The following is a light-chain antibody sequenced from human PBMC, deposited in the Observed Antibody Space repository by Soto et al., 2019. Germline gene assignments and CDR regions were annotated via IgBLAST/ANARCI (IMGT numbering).Light chain of an antibody. CDR3: QQRNNWPPRYT. Sequence: EIVLTQSPATLSLSPGERATLSCRASQSVSSYLAWYQQKPGQAPRLLIYDASNSAAGIPARFSGSGSGTDFTLTISSLEPEDFAVYYYQQRNNWPPRYTFGQGTKLEIK. CDR2: DAS. CDR1: QSVSSY. V-gene: IGKV3-11*01. J-gene: IGKJ2*01.